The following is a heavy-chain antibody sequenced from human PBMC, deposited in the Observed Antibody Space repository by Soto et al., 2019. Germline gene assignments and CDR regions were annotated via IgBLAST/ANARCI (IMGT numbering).Heavy chain of an antibody. CDR2: IYHSGTT. V-gene: IGHV4-31*03. J-gene: IGHJ5*02. D-gene: IGHD6-6*01. CDR1: GGSISSGGYY. CDR3: AKDLSPYSSSSPNWFDP. Sequence: SETLSLTCTVSGGSISSGGYYWSWIRQHPGKGLEWIGYIYHSGTTYYNPSLKSRVTISVDTSKNQFSLKLTSVTAADTAVYYCAKDLSPYSSSSPNWFDPWGQGTLVTVSS.